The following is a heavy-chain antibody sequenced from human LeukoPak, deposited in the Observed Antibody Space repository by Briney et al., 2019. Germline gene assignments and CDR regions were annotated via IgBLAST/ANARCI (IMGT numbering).Heavy chain of an antibody. D-gene: IGHD1-14*01. CDR1: GFTFSSYW. CDR3: ARDSRIWEPLYYFDY. Sequence: GGSLRLSCAASGFTFSSYWMSWVRQAPGKGLEWVANIKQDGSEKYYVDSVKGRFTTSRDNAKNSLYLQMNSLRAEDTAVYYCARDSRIWEPLYYFDYWGQGTLVTVSS. J-gene: IGHJ4*02. V-gene: IGHV3-7*03. CDR2: IKQDGSEK.